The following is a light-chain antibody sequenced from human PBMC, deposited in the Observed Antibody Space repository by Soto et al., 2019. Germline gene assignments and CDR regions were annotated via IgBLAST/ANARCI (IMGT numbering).Light chain of an antibody. V-gene: IGKV3-15*01. Sequence: VVTQSPATLSVFPGETATLSCMASQSVSSDLAWYQQRPGQAPRLLIYGASTRATGIPARFRGSGSGTEFRVTISSLQSEDFATYYCQQYNTWHPKMAFGRGTKVEIK. CDR3: QQYNTWHPKMA. J-gene: IGKJ1*01. CDR1: QSVSSD. CDR2: GAS.